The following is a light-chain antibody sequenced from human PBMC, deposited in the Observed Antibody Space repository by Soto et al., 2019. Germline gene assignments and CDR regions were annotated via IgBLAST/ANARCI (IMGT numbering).Light chain of an antibody. CDR1: SSNIGSAY. CDR2: RNN. V-gene: IGLV1-47*01. Sequence: QSVLTQPPSASGTPGQTVTISCSGSSSNIGSAYIYWYQHLPGTAPKLLIYRNNQRPSGVPDRFSASKSGTSASLAISGLRSEDDADYYCAAWDGSLVVFGGGTKVTVL. CDR3: AAWDGSLVV. J-gene: IGLJ2*01.